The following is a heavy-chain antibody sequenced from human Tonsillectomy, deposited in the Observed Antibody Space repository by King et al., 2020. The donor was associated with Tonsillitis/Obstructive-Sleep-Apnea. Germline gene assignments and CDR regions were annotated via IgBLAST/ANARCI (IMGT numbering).Heavy chain of an antibody. J-gene: IGHJ4*02. D-gene: IGHD3-10*01. Sequence: VQLVESGGGLVQPGGSLRLSCAASGFTFSSYSMNWVRQVPGKGLEWVSGISGSGGSTYSADSVKGRFAISRDNSKNTLYLQMNSLRAEDTALYYCANSRGVTTAPIDYWGQGTLVTVSS. CDR2: ISGSGGST. V-gene: IGHV3-23*04. CDR3: ANSRGVTTAPIDY. CDR1: GFTFSSYS.